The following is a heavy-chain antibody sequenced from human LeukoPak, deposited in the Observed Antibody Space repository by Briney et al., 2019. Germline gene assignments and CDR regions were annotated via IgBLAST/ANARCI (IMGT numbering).Heavy chain of an antibody. CDR2: IKQDGSEK. J-gene: IGHJ3*02. V-gene: IGHV3-7*01. CDR1: GFTFGDYA. D-gene: IGHD5-18*01. CDR3: ARVADTAMGGAFDI. Sequence: GGSLRLSCTASGFTFGDYAMTWVRQAPGKGLEWVANIKQDGSEKYYVDSVKGRFTISRDNAKNSLYLQMNSLRAEDTAVYYCARVADTAMGGAFDIWGQGTMVTVSS.